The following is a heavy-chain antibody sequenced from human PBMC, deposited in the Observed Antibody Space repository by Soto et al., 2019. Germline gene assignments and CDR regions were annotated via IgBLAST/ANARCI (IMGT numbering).Heavy chain of an antibody. Sequence: GGSLRLSYAASGLNFRSFSMHWVRQNPGKGLEWVSSISSSSSYIYYADSVKGRFTISRDNAKNSLYLQMNSLRAEDTAVYYCARDLFDSSGWYPYFQHWGQGTLVTVSS. D-gene: IGHD6-19*01. CDR1: GLNFRSFS. J-gene: IGHJ1*01. CDR3: ARDLFDSSGWYPYFQH. CDR2: ISSSSSYI. V-gene: IGHV3-21*01.